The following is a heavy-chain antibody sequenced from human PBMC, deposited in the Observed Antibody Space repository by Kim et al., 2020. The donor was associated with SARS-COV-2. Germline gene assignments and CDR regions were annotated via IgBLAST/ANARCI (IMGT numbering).Heavy chain of an antibody. D-gene: IGHD6-19*01. CDR1: GYTLTELS. CDR3: ATAIAVAGTTIYYYYGMDV. CDR2: FDPEDGET. J-gene: IGHJ6*02. Sequence: ASVKVSCKVSGYTLTELSMHWVRQAPGKGLAWMGGFDPEDGETIYAQKFQGRVTMTEDTSTDTAYMELSSLRSEETDVYYCATAIAVAGTTIYYYYGMDVWGQGTTVTVSS. V-gene: IGHV1-24*01.